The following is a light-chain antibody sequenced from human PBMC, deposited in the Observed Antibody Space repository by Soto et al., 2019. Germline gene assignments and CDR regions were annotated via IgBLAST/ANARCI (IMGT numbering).Light chain of an antibody. J-gene: IGKJ5*01. CDR3: HYNNWPSIT. CDR1: QTVSNN. Sequence: EIVLTQSPGTLSLSPGERATLSCRASQTVSNNLAWYQQKPGQAPRLLIYGASFRATGIPARFSGSGSGTEFTLTISSLHSEDFALYYCHYNNWPSITFGQGTRLEI. CDR2: GAS. V-gene: IGKV3D-15*01.